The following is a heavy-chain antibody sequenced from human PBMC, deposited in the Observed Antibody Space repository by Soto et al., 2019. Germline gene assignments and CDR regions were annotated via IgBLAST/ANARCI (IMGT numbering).Heavy chain of an antibody. Sequence: DSLKGRFTISRDNAKNSLYLQMDSLRAEDTAVYYCERNIPGANSPFEYWGQGSLVTVSS. V-gene: IGHV3-21*01. J-gene: IGHJ4*02. CDR3: ERNIPGANSPFEY. D-gene: IGHD2-2*01.